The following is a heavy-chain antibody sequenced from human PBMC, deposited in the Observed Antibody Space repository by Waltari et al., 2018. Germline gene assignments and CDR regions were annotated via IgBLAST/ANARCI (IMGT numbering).Heavy chain of an antibody. CDR3: ATYVGASVGTAAFDV. V-gene: IGHV4-39*01. J-gene: IGHJ3*01. Sequence: QLHLQESGPGLVKPSETLSLPCSVSGGSLNRNRRNRGWIRQPPGKVLEWTGTISYSGATYNSPSLKSRVTISVDTSKNQFSLKLSSVTAADTAVYYCATYVGASVGTAAFDVWGQGTMVTVSS. CDR2: ISYSGAT. CDR1: GGSLNRNRRN. D-gene: IGHD6-13*01.